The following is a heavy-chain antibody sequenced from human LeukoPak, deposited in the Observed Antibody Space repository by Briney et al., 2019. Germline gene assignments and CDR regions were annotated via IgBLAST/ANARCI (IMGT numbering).Heavy chain of an antibody. J-gene: IGHJ4*02. D-gene: IGHD6-13*01. V-gene: IGHV3-30-3*01. CDR2: ISYDGSNK. CDR1: GFTFSSYA. Sequence: PGGSLRLSCAASGFTFSSYAMHWVRQAPGKGLEWVAVISYDGSNKYYADSVKGRFTISRDNAKNSLYLQMNSLRAEDTAVYYCARGIYWQVVQEGFDYWGQGTLVTVSS. CDR3: ARGIYWQVVQEGFDY.